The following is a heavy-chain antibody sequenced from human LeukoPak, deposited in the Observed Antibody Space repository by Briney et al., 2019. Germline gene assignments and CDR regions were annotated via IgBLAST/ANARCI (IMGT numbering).Heavy chain of an antibody. CDR2: IYYSGST. V-gene: IGHV4-39*07. D-gene: IGHD2-15*01. Sequence: PSETLSLTCTVSGGSISSSSYYWGWIRQPPGKGLEWIGSIYYSGSTYYNPSLKSRVTISVDTSKNQFSLKLSSVTAADTAVYYCARDDGGYCSGGSCYSVGYFDYWGQGTLVTVSS. CDR1: GGSISSSSYY. J-gene: IGHJ4*02. CDR3: ARDDGGYCSGGSCYSVGYFDY.